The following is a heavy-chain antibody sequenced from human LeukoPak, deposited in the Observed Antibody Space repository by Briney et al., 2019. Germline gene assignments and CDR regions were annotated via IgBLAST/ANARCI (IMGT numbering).Heavy chain of an antibody. D-gene: IGHD5-18*01. J-gene: IGHJ6*02. Sequence: GGSLRLSCAASGFTFRSNGMNGVGQAPGKGLEWVAVIGYDGSNKYYADSVKGRFTISRDNSKNTLYLQMNSLRAEDTAVYYCARDSGYSYGYFYYYYYGMDVWGQGTTVTVSS. CDR3: ARDSGYSYGYFYYYYYGMDV. V-gene: IGHV3-33*01. CDR1: GFTFRSNG. CDR2: IGYDGSNK.